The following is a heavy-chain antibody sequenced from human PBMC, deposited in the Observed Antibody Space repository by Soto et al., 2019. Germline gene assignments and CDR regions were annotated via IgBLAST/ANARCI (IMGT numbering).Heavy chain of an antibody. Sequence: EVQLVESGGGLVQPGGSLRLSCAASGFTFSSYWMHWVRQAPGKGLVWVSRIRGDGSSTSYSDSVKGRFTSSRDNAKNTLYLQMNSLRAEDTAVYYCAREDFAAACGFWGQGTLVTVSS. CDR2: IRGDGSST. CDR1: GFTFSSYW. D-gene: IGHD6-13*01. CDR3: AREDFAAACGF. V-gene: IGHV3-74*01. J-gene: IGHJ4*02.